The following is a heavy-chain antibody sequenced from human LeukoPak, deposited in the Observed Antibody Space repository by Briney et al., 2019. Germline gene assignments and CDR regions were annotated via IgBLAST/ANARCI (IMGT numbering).Heavy chain of an antibody. J-gene: IGHJ4*02. V-gene: IGHV3-7*03. Sequence: YPGGSLRLSCAASGLTFSNYWMDWVRQAPGKGLEWVANIKQDGSEKNYVDSVKGRFIISRDNAKNSLYLQMNTLRADDTAVYYCARDGFGTGSNWGQGTLVTVSS. CDR3: ARDGFGTGSN. CDR2: IKQDGSEK. D-gene: IGHD3-16*01. CDR1: GLTFSNYW.